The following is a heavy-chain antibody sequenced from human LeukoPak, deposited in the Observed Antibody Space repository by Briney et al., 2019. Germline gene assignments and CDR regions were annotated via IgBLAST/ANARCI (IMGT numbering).Heavy chain of an antibody. D-gene: IGHD3-3*01. CDR2: ISGNGGST. CDR3: AKFAIWGGYYYYFDY. CDR1: GSTFSGNY. J-gene: IGHJ4*02. V-gene: IGHV3-23*01. Sequence: GGSLRLSCAASGSTFSGNYMSWVRQAPGKGLEWVSIISGNGGSTYYADSVKGRFTISRDNSMNTLYLQMNSLRAEDTAVYYCAKFAIWGGYYYYFDYWGQGTLVIVSS.